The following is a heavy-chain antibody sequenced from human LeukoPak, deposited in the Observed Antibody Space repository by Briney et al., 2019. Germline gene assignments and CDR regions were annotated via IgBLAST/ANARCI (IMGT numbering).Heavy chain of an antibody. CDR2: IYPGDSDT. V-gene: IGHV5-51*01. CDR3: ASEVGATTLAVDY. CDR1: GYSFTSYW. J-gene: IGHJ4*02. Sequence: GESLKISCKGSGYSFTSYWIGWVRQMPGKGLEWMGIIYPGDSDTRYSPSFQGQVTISAHKSISTAYLQWSSLKASDTAMYYCASEVGATTLAVDYWGQGTLVTVSS. D-gene: IGHD1-26*01.